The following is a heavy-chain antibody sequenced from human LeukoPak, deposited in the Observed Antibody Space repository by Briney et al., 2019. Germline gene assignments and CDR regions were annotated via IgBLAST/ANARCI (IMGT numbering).Heavy chain of an antibody. Sequence: SETLSLTCTVSGGSISSGGYYWSWLRQHPGKGLEWIVYIYYSGSSYYHPSLKSRVTISVDTSKNQFSLKLSSVTAADTAVYYCARVFQGGYDLNDAFDIWGQRTMVTVSS. D-gene: IGHD5-12*01. CDR3: ARVFQGGYDLNDAFDI. V-gene: IGHV4-31*03. CDR1: GGSISSGGYY. J-gene: IGHJ3*02. CDR2: IYYSGSS.